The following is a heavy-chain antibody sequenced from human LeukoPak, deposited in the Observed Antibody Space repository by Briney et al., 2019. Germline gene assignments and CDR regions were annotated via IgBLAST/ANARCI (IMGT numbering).Heavy chain of an antibody. CDR2: ISESGGST. D-gene: IGHD6-13*01. V-gene: IGHV3-23*01. CDR1: GFTFSTSA. CDR3: APESPGIAAADPLF. J-gene: IGHJ4*02. Sequence: GGSLRLSCVVSGFTFSTSAMSWVRQAPGKGLEWVSGISESGGSTYYADSVKGRFTISRDNSKNTLYLQMNSLRAEDTAVYYCAPESPGIAAADPLFWGQGTLVTVSS.